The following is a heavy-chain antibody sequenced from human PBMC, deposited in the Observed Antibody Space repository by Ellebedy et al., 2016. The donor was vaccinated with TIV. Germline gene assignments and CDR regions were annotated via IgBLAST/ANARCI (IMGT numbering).Heavy chain of an antibody. V-gene: IGHV4-59*12. J-gene: IGHJ4*02. CDR2: ISYSGST. D-gene: IGHD1-20*01. CDR1: GGSISPYF. CDR3: ARVGNWNDGGDY. Sequence: MPSETLSLTCTVSGGSISPYFWSWIRQPPGKGLEWIGYISYSGSTNYNPSLKSRVTISVDTSKNQFSLKLSSVTAADTAVYYCARVGNWNDGGDYWGQGTLVTVSS.